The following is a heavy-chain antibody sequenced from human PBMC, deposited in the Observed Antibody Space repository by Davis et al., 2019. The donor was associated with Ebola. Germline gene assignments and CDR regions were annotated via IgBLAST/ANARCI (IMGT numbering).Heavy chain of an antibody. Sequence: PSETLSLTCTVSGGSISSYYWSWIRQPPGKGLEWIGYIYYSGSTNYNPSLKSRVTISVDTSKNQFSLKLSSVTAADTAVYYCARDFNPEYSSSWYDREHAFDIWGQGTMVTVSS. J-gene: IGHJ3*02. CDR2: IYYSGST. V-gene: IGHV4-59*01. D-gene: IGHD6-13*01. CDR1: GGSISSYY. CDR3: ARDFNPEYSSSWYDREHAFDI.